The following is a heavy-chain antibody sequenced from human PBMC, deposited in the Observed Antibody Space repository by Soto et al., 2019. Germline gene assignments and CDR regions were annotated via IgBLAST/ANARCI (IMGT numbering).Heavy chain of an antibody. V-gene: IGHV3-7*05. CDR3: ASQWFGLFAFDI. Sequence: GALRLSCAASGFTFSSYWMSWVRQAPGKGLEWVANIKQDGSEKYYVDSVKGRFTISRDNAKNSLYLQMNSLRAEDTAVYYCASQWFGLFAFDIWGQGTMVTVSS. D-gene: IGHD3-10*01. CDR2: IKQDGSEK. CDR1: GFTFSSYW. J-gene: IGHJ3*02.